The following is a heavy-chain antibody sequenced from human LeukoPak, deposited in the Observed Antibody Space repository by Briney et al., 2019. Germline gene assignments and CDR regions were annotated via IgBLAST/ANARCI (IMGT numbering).Heavy chain of an antibody. CDR1: GFTFGNYW. D-gene: IGHD3-3*02. Sequence: GGSLRLSCAVSGFTFGNYWVTWVRQTPGKGLESVANINQDGSVKNYVGSVKGRFTISRDNAKNSLYLQMSSLRVDDTAIYYCARDPGFSSFDYWGQGTLVTVSS. J-gene: IGHJ4*02. CDR3: ARDPGFSSFDY. CDR2: INQDGSVK. V-gene: IGHV3-7*01.